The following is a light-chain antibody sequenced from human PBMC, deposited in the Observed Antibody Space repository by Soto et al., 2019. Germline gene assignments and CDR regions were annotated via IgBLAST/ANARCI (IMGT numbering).Light chain of an antibody. CDR3: CSYSTGTTLYV. V-gene: IGLV2-14*01. CDR1: NSDVSDYNL. CDR2: DVS. J-gene: IGLJ1*01. Sequence: QSALTQPASVSGSPGQSITISCSGTNSDVSDYNLVSWYQQRPGKAPKLVIFDVSNRPSGVSDRFSGSKSGNTASLTISGLQAEDEGDYFCCSYSTGTTLYVFGSGTKLTVL.